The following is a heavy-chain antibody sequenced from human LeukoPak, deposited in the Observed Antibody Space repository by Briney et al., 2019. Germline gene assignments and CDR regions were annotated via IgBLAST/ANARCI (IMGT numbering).Heavy chain of an antibody. J-gene: IGHJ3*02. CDR2: IYSGGST. Sequence: GGSLRLSCAASGFTISSNYMSWVRQAPGKGLEWVSVIYSGGSTYYADSVKGRFTISRDNSKNTLYLQMNSLRAEDTAVYYCAREETTVTTNDAFDIWGQGTMVTVSS. CDR3: AREETTVTTNDAFDI. V-gene: IGHV3-66*01. D-gene: IGHD4-17*01. CDR1: GFTISSNY.